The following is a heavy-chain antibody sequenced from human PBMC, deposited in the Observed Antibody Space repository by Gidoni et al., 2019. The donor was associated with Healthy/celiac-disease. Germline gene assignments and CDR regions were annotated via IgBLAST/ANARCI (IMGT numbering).Heavy chain of an antibody. Sequence: QVQLVQSGAEVKKPGASVKVSCKASGYTFTSYALHWVRQAPGQRLEWRGWINAGNGNTKYSQKFQGRVTITRDTSASTAYMELSSLRSEDTAVYYCARAHSSPIYGDYASGFDPWGQGTLVTVSS. D-gene: IGHD4-17*01. CDR1: GYTFTSYA. J-gene: IGHJ5*02. V-gene: IGHV1-3*01. CDR3: ARAHSSPIYGDYASGFDP. CDR2: INAGNGNT.